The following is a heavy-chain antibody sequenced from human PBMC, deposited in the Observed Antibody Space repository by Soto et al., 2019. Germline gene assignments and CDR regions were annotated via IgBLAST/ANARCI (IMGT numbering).Heavy chain of an antibody. V-gene: IGHV4-31*03. CDR1: GGSISTGGYY. Sequence: QVQLQESGPGLVKPSQTLSLTCTVSGGSISTGGYYWSWIRQHPGKGLEWIGYMYNSATTYYNPSLKSRVTISVDTSKNEFSLKLSSVTVADTAVSYCARDPAPWGQGALVTVSS. J-gene: IGHJ5*02. CDR2: MYNSATT. CDR3: ARDPAP.